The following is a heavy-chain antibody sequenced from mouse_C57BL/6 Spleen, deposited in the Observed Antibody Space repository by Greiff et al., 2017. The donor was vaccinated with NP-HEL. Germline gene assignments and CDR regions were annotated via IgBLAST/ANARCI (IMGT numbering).Heavy chain of an antibody. Sequence: QVQLQQPGTELVKPGASVKLSCKASGYTFTSYWMHWVKQRPGQGLEWIGNINPSNGGTNYNEKFKGKATLTADKSSSTAYMQLSSLTSEDSAVYFCARNPYGSSLLYYFDYWGQGTTLTVSS. CDR3: ARNPYGSSLLYYFDY. CDR2: INPSNGGT. V-gene: IGHV1-53*01. D-gene: IGHD1-1*01. CDR1: GYTFTSYW. J-gene: IGHJ2*01.